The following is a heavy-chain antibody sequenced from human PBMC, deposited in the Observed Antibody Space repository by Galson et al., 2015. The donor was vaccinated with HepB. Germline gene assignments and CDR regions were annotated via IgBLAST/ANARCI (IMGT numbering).Heavy chain of an antibody. V-gene: IGHV1-3*01. D-gene: IGHD1-26*01. J-gene: IGHJ4*02. Sequence: SVKVSCKASGGTFSNYAISWVRQAPGQRLEWMGWINPGNGDTQYSQTFQGRVTITRDTSASTGYMELSSLRSEDTAVYYCASGGSYVGGFDYWGQGTLVTVSS. CDR2: INPGNGDT. CDR1: GGTFSNYA. CDR3: ASGGSYVGGFDY.